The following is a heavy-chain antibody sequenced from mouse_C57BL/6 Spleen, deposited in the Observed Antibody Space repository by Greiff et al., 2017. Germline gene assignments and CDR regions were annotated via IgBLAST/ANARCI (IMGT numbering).Heavy chain of an antibody. V-gene: IGHV1-39*01. D-gene: IGHD1-1*01. J-gene: IGHJ1*03. CDR2: INPNYGTT. CDR3: ASIYYYGSSYWYFDV. CDR1: GYSFTDYN. Sequence: EVQLQQSGPELVKPGASVKISCKASGYSFTDYNMNWVKQSNGKSLEWIGVINPNYGTTSYNQKFKSKATLTVDQSSSTAYMQLNSLTSEDSAVYYCASIYYYGSSYWYFDVWGTGTTVTVSS.